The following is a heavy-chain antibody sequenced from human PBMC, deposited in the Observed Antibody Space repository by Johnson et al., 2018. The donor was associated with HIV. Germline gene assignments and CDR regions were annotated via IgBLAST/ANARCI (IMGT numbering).Heavy chain of an antibody. V-gene: IGHV3-20*04. J-gene: IGHJ3*02. Sequence: EVQLVESGGGLVQPGRSLRLSCAGSGFTFDDYGMSWVRQAPGKGLEWVSGINWNGGSTGYADSVKGRFTISRDNSKNTLYLQMNSLRAEDTAVYYCAKGRWEATTYDDAFDIWGQGTMVTVSS. CDR1: GFTFDDYG. CDR2: INWNGGST. CDR3: AKGRWEATTYDDAFDI. D-gene: IGHD1-26*01.